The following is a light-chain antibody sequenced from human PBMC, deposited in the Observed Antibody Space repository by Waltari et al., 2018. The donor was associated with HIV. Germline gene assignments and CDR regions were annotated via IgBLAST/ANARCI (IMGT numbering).Light chain of an antibody. CDR2: YKSDSDK. CDR1: SRVNVRSYR. CDR3: MLWHSSSWV. J-gene: IGLJ3*02. Sequence: QAVLTPPSSLSASPGASATPPCTFRSRVNVRSYRVHWYQQKPGSPPQYLLRYKSDSDKQQGSGVPSRFSGSKDASANAAILVISGLQPEDEADYYCMLWHSSSWVFGGGTKLTVL. V-gene: IGLV5-45*02.